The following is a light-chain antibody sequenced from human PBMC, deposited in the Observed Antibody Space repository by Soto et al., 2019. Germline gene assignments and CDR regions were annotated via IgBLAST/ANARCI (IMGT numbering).Light chain of an antibody. Sequence: EIVLTQSPGTLSLSPGERATLSCWASQSGFGSYLAWFQQKPGQAPRLLIYGTTTRATGVPDRFSGSGSGTDFTLTISRLEAEDCAVYYCHQYGNSPWTLGQGTRVEIK. CDR1: QSGFGSY. V-gene: IGKV3-20*01. CDR2: GTT. J-gene: IGKJ1*01. CDR3: HQYGNSPWT.